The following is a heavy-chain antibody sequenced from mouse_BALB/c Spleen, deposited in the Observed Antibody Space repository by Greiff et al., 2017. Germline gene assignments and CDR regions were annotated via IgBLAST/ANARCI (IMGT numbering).Heavy chain of an antibody. D-gene: IGHD1-2*01. CDR3: ARSPLLRLLAMDY. CDR2: INPSNGRT. Sequence: QVQLQQPGAELVKPGASVKLSCKASGYTFTSYWMHWVKQRPGQGLEWIGEINPSNGRTNYNEKFKSKATLTVDNSSSTAYMQLSSLTSDDSAVYYCARSPLLRLLAMDYWGQGTSVTVSS. CDR1: GYTFTSYW. V-gene: IGHV1S81*02. J-gene: IGHJ4*01.